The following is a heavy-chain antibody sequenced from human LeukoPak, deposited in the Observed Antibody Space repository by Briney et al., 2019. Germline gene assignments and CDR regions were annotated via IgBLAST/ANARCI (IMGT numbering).Heavy chain of an antibody. V-gene: IGHV3-11*04. CDR2: ISSSSSTI. J-gene: IGHJ6*02. CDR1: GFTFSDYY. Sequence: GGSLRLSCAASGFTFSDYYMSWIRQAPGKGLEWVSYISSSSSTIYYADSVKGRFTISRDNAKNSLYLQMNSLRDEDTAVYYCARENRKVVTYVNYYYYYGMDVWGQGTTVTVSS. CDR3: ARENRKVVTYVNYYYYYGMDV. D-gene: IGHD3-22*01.